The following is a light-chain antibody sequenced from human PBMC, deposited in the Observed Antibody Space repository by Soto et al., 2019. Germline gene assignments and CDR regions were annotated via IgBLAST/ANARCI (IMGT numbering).Light chain of an antibody. CDR2: GAS. Sequence: EIVMTQSPATLSVSPGGRATLSCRASQSISATLAWDQQKTGQAPRLLIYGASTRAPGFPARFSGRRSGTGVTLHISSLQSEDFADYYCQQYNQWPWTFGQGTKVEIK. J-gene: IGKJ1*01. V-gene: IGKV3-15*01. CDR1: QSISAT. CDR3: QQYNQWPWT.